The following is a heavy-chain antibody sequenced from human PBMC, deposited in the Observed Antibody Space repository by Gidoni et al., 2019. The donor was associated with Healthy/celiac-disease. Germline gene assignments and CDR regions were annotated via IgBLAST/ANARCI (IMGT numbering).Heavy chain of an antibody. V-gene: IGHV4-34*01. J-gene: IGHJ4*02. D-gene: IGHD3-22*01. CDR3: ARERLIVVAKGYYFDY. Sequence: QVQLQQWGAGLLKPSETLSLTCAVYGGSFSGYYWSWFRQPPGQGLEWIGEINHSGSTNYNPSLKSRVTISVDTSKNQFSLKLSSVTAADTAVYYCARERLIVVAKGYYFDYWGQGTLVTVSS. CDR2: INHSGST. CDR1: GGSFSGYY.